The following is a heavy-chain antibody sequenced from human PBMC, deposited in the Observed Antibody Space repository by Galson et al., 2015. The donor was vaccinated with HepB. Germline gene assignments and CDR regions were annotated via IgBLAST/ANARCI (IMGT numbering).Heavy chain of an antibody. CDR3: VTDGQWLFGGIDP. V-gene: IGHV1-24*01. CDR1: GHALTELS. CDR2: FDPANGGT. Sequence: SVKVSCKVSGHALTELSIQWVRQTPGQGLEWMGGFDPANGGTIYAQIFQGRVTLTEDTSTNTAYMELSSLRSEDTGTYYCVTDGQWLFGGIDPWGQGTLVSVPS. J-gene: IGHJ5*02. D-gene: IGHD3-22*01.